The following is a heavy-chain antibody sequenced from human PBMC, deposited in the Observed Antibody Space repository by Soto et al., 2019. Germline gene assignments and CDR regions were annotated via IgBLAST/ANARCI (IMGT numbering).Heavy chain of an antibody. Sequence: QLQLQESVPGLVKPSETLSLTCTVSGGSVSSTSYYWGWIRQPPGKGLEWIGSIYYSGSTYYNPSLKSRVTISVDTSKNQFSLKLSSVTAADTAVYYCARIVGIRNSIGQRYYFDYWGQGTLVTVSS. D-gene: IGHD6-19*01. CDR3: ARIVGIRNSIGQRYYFDY. CDR2: IYYSGST. V-gene: IGHV4-39*01. CDR1: GGSVSSTSYY. J-gene: IGHJ4*02.